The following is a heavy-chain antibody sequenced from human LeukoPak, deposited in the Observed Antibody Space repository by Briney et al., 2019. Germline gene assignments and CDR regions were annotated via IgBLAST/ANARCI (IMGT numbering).Heavy chain of an antibody. CDR2: FDPEDGKT. CDR1: GYTLTELS. J-gene: IGHJ5*02. V-gene: IGHV1-24*01. CDR3: ATVEGSLWGTLNRS. Sequence: ASVKVSCKVSGYTLTELSMHWVRQAPGKGLEWMGGFDPEDGKTIYAQKFQGRVTMTEDTSTDTAYMELSSLRSEDTAVYCCATVEGSLWGTLNRSWGQGTLVTVSS. D-gene: IGHD3-16*01.